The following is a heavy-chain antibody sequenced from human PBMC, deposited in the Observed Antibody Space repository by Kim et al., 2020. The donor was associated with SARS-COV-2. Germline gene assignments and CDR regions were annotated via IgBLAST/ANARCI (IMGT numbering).Heavy chain of an antibody. V-gene: IGHV3-48*03. Sequence: GESLRLSCAASGFTFSSYEMNWVRQAPGKGLEWVSYIIGSGTTIYFADSARGRFTISRDNDKNSLSLQMHSLSAEDTAVYYCASGPNYSPFDYWGQGTLV. D-gene: IGHD6-13*01. CDR1: GFTFSSYE. CDR2: IIGSGTTI. J-gene: IGHJ4*02. CDR3: ASGPNYSPFDY.